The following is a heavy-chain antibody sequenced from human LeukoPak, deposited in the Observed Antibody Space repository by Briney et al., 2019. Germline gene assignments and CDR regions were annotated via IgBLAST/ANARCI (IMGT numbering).Heavy chain of an antibody. CDR2: ISYDGSNK. V-gene: IGHV3-30*04. D-gene: IGHD5-24*01. Sequence: PGGSLRLSCAASGFTFSSYAMHWVRQAPGKGLEWVAVISYDGSNKYYADSVKGRFTISRDNSKNTLYLQMNSLRAEDTAVYYCARGWEKMAIITHHFDYWGQGTLVTVSS. J-gene: IGHJ4*02. CDR1: GFTFSSYA. CDR3: ARGWEKMAIITHHFDY.